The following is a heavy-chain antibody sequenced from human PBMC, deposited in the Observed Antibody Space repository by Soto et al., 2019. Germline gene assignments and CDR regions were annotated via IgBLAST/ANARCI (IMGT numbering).Heavy chain of an antibody. CDR1: GFTFSSYA. Sequence: QVQLVESGGGVVQPGRSLRLSCAASGFTFSSYAMHWVRQAPGKGLEWVALISYDGSDKDYADSVKGRFTISRDSSMNTLFLQMNSLRAEDTDVYYCARDYYKFYGSSGYYLSPAYWGQGTRVTVAS. CDR2: ISYDGSDK. V-gene: IGHV3-30-3*01. D-gene: IGHD3-22*01. J-gene: IGHJ4*02. CDR3: ARDYYKFYGSSGYYLSPAY.